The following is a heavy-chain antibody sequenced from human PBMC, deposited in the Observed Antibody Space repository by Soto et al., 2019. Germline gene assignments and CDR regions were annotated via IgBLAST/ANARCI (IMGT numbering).Heavy chain of an antibody. CDR3: ARGRFNAFGI. CDR2: TYYRSKWYN. J-gene: IGHJ3*02. V-gene: IGHV6-1*01. Sequence: QVPLQQSGPGLVKPSQTLSLTCAISGDSVSSNSVAWNWIRQSPSRGLEWMGRTYYRSKWYNDYGVTVKGRITSNPDTSKNQFSLQLNSVTPAETAVYYCARGRFNAFGIWGQGTMVTVSS. CDR1: GDSVSSNSVA. D-gene: IGHD3-3*01.